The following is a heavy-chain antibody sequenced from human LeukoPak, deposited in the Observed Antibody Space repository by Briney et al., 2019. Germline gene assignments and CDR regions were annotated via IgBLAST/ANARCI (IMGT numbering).Heavy chain of an antibody. CDR3: AKLPSAAGTRDYYFDY. V-gene: IGHV3-23*01. CDR2: ISGSGCST. Sequence: GGSLRLSCTASGFTFDNCAMSWVRQAPGTGLESVSAISGSGCSTYYADSVKGRFTISRDNSKNTLYLQMNSLRAEDTAVYYCAKLPSAAGTRDYYFDYWGQGTLVTVSS. J-gene: IGHJ4*02. D-gene: IGHD6-13*01. CDR1: GFTFDNCA.